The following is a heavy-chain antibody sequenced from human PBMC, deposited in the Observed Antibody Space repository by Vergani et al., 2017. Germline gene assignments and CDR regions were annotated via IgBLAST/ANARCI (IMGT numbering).Heavy chain of an antibody. CDR1: GGSISSSNW. J-gene: IGHJ6*03. V-gene: IGHV4-4*02. CDR3: ARVQRFGELYYYYYMDV. Sequence: QVQLQESGPGLVKPSGTLSLTCAVPGGSISSSNWWSWVRQPPGKGLEWIGDIYHSGSTNYNPSLKSRVTISVDKSKNQFCLRLSSVTGADTAVYYCARVQRFGELYYYYYMDVWGKGTTVTVSS. D-gene: IGHD3-10*01. CDR2: IYHSGST.